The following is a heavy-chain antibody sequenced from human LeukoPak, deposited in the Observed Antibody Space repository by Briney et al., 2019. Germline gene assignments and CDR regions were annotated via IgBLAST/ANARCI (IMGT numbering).Heavy chain of an antibody. V-gene: IGHV3-21*01. Sequence: GGSLRLSCAASGFTLSSYSMNWVRQAPGKGLEWVSSISSSSSYTYYADSVKGRFTISRDNAKNSLYLQMNSLRAEDTAVYYCARKDSIAVAGHQFDYWGQGTLVTVSS. CDR2: ISSSSSYT. CDR3: ARKDSIAVAGHQFDY. J-gene: IGHJ4*02. D-gene: IGHD6-19*01. CDR1: GFTLSSYS.